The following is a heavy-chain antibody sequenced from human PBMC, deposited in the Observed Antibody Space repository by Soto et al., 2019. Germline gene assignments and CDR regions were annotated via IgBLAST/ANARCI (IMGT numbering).Heavy chain of an antibody. J-gene: IGHJ6*03. CDR1: GGSISSSSYY. CDR3: ARLNEGDPYYYYMDV. V-gene: IGHV4-39*01. Sequence: SETLSLTCTVSGGSISSSSYYWGWIRQPPGKGLEWIGSIYYSGSTYYNPSLKSRVTISVDTSKNQFSLKLSSVTAADTAVYYCARLNEGDPYYYYMDVWGKGTTVTVSS. CDR2: IYYSGST. D-gene: IGHD2-21*02.